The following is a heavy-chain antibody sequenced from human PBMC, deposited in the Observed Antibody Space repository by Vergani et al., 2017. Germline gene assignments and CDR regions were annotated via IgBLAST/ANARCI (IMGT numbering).Heavy chain of an antibody. CDR2: ISGSGGST. CDR3: ARDRVRYYYGSGSYYND. V-gene: IGHV3-23*01. CDR1: GFTFSSYA. Sequence: EVQLLESGGGLVQPGGSLRLSCAASGFTFSSYAMSWVRQAPGKGLEWVSAISGSGGSTYYADSVKGRFTISRDNSKNTLYLQMNSLRAEDTAVYYCARDRVRYYYGSGSYYNDWGQGTLVTVSS. D-gene: IGHD3-10*01. J-gene: IGHJ4*02.